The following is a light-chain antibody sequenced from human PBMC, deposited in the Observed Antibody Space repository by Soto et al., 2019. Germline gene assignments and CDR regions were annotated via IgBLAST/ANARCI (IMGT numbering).Light chain of an antibody. V-gene: IGKV1-6*01. Sequence: AIQMTQSPSSLSASVGDRVTITCRASQGIRNDLGWYQQKPGKAPKLLIYAASSLQSGVPSRFSGSGSGTDFTLTISSLQPEDFATYYCQQRSNWPPLTFGGGTKVDIK. CDR2: AAS. J-gene: IGKJ4*01. CDR1: QGIRND. CDR3: QQRSNWPPLT.